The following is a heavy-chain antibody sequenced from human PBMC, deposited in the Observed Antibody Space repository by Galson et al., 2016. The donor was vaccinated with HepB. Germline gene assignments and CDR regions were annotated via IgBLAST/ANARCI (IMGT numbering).Heavy chain of an antibody. Sequence: TLSLTCTVSGGSISSGIYYWSWIRQHPGKGLEWIGYFYYSGSTYYNPSLMSRVTRSLDTSQTQFSLKLSSVTAADTAVYYCARDAHYGDLHNDAFDIWGQGTMVTVSS. CDR2: FYYSGST. J-gene: IGHJ3*02. CDR1: GGSISSGIYY. D-gene: IGHD4-17*01. V-gene: IGHV4-31*03. CDR3: ARDAHYGDLHNDAFDI.